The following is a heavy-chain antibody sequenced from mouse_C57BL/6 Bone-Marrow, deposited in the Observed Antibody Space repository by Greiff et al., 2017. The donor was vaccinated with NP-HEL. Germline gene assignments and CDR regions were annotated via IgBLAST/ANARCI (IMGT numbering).Heavy chain of an antibody. CDR1: GYTFTNYW. CDR2: IYPGGGYT. J-gene: IGHJ4*01. V-gene: IGHV1-63*01. CDR3: ARSDYSNYVDYAMDY. D-gene: IGHD2-5*01. Sequence: QVQLQQSGAELVRPGTSVKMSCKASGYTFTNYWIGWAKQRPGHGLEWIGDIYPGGGYTNYNEKFKGKATLTADKSSSTAYMQFSSLTSEDSAIYYCARSDYSNYVDYAMDYWGQGTSVTVSS.